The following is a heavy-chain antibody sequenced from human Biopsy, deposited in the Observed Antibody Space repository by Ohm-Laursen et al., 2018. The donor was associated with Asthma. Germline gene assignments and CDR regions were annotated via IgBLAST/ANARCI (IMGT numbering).Heavy chain of an antibody. V-gene: IGHV3-30*18. CDR3: AKAERYFDWYWFDP. CDR2: ISYDGSNK. D-gene: IGHD3-9*01. Sequence: SLRLSCAAFGFTFSSYGMHWVRQAPGKGLEWVAVISYDGSNKYYADSVKGRFTISRDNSKNTLYLQMNSLRAEDTAVYYCAKAERYFDWYWFDPWGQGTLVTVSS. CDR1: GFTFSSYG. J-gene: IGHJ5*02.